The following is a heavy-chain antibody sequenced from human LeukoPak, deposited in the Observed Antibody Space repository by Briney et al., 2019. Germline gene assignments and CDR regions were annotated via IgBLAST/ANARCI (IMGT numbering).Heavy chain of an antibody. CDR2: ISGSGGST. V-gene: IGHV3-23*01. CDR1: GFTFTSYA. CDR3: AKSMFQDYDILTGYTYYYGMDV. Sequence: HSGGSLRLSCAASGFTFTSYAMSWVRQAPGKGLEWVSGISGSGGSTYYADSVKGRFTISRDNSKNTLYLQMNSLRAEDTAVYYCAKSMFQDYDILTGYTYYYGMDVWGQGTTVTVSS. D-gene: IGHD3-9*01. J-gene: IGHJ6*02.